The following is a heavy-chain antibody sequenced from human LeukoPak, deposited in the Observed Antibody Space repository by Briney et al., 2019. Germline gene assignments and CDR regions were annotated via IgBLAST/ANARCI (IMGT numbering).Heavy chain of an antibody. CDR1: GFNFSTFG. D-gene: IGHD3-16*01. J-gene: IGHJ4*02. CDR3: GRDSLGGDY. Sequence: GGSLRLSCAASGFNFSTFGMHWARRAPGKGLEWVAVIWNDGSKKFYAEFVKGRFTISRDNSQNTLYLQMNRLRAEDTAVYYCGRDSLGGDYWGQGTLVTVSS. CDR2: IWNDGSKK. V-gene: IGHV3-33*08.